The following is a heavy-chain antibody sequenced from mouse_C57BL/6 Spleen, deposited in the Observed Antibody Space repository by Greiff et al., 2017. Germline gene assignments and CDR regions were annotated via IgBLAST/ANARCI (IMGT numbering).Heavy chain of an antibody. D-gene: IGHD2-4*01. CDR1: GYTFTSYG. V-gene: IGHV1-81*01. Sequence: QVQLQQSGAELARPGASVKLSCKASGYTFTSYGISWVKQRTGQGLEWIGEIYPRSGNTYYNEKFKGKATVTADKSSSTAYMELRSLTSEDSAVYFCAVNYEYDDGVAMDYWGQGTSVTVSS. CDR3: AVNYEYDDGVAMDY. CDR2: IYPRSGNT. J-gene: IGHJ4*01.